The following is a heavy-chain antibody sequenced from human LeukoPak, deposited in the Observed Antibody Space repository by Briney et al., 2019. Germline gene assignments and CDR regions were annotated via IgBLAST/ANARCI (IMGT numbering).Heavy chain of an antibody. CDR3: AGGFYGDFDY. V-gene: IGHV3-53*04. D-gene: IGHD4-17*01. CDR2: IYSGGST. CDR1: GFTFSSYE. Sequence: PGGSLRLSCAASGFTFSSYEMNWVRQAPGKGLEWVSVIYSGGSTYYADSVKGRFTISRHNSKNTLYLQMNSLRAEDTAVYYCAGGFYGDFDYWGQGTLVTVSS. J-gene: IGHJ4*02.